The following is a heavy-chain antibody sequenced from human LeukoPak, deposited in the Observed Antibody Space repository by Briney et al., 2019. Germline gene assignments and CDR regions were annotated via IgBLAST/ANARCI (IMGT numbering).Heavy chain of an antibody. CDR3: TRDKNYYDSSGYPYQLGMNDAFDI. Sequence: GGSLRLSCAASGFTFSNAWMSWVRQAPGKGLEWVGRIKSKTDGGTTDYAAPVKGRFTISRDDSKNTLYLQMNSLKTEDTAVYYCTRDKNYYDSSGYPYQLGMNDAFDIWGQGTMVTVSS. D-gene: IGHD3-22*01. CDR2: IKSKTDGGTT. CDR1: GFTFSNAW. J-gene: IGHJ3*02. V-gene: IGHV3-15*01.